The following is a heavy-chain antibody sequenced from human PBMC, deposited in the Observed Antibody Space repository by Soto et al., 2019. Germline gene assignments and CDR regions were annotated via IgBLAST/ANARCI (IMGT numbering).Heavy chain of an antibody. CDR2: ISSSSSTI. CDR1: GFTFSSYS. Sequence: PGGSLRLSCAASGFTFSSYSMNWVRQAPGKGLEWVSYISSSSSTIYYADSVKGRFTISRDNAKNSLYLQMNSLTAEDTAVYYCARDGGYSYGPFDYWGQGTLVTVSS. CDR3: ARDGGYSYGPFDY. V-gene: IGHV3-48*01. J-gene: IGHJ4*02. D-gene: IGHD5-18*01.